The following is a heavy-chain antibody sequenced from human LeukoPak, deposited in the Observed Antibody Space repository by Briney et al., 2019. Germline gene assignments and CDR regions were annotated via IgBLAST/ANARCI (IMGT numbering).Heavy chain of an antibody. J-gene: IGHJ5*02. D-gene: IGHD3-22*01. V-gene: IGHV1-2*02. Sequence: GASVKVSCKASGYTFTGYYMHWVRQAPGQGLEWMGWINPNSGGTNYAQKFQGRVTMTRDTSISTAYMELRSLRSDDTAVYYCARDAPLYYYDSSGYYHDVNWFDPWGQGTLVTVSS. CDR2: INPNSGGT. CDR1: GYTFTGYY. CDR3: ARDAPLYYYDSSGYYHDVNWFDP.